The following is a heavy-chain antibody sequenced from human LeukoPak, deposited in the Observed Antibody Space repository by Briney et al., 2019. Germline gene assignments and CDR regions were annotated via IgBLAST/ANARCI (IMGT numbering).Heavy chain of an antibody. CDR1: EFSFSTYA. Sequence: PGGSLRLSCAASEFSFSTYAMNWVRQAPGKGLEWVSAFGGSGGSTYYADSVKGRFTISRDNSKNTLSLQMNSLRAADTAVYYCARDPIFGVVSVYYYMDVWGKGTTVTVSS. CDR3: ARDPIFGVVSVYYYMDV. D-gene: IGHD3-3*01. J-gene: IGHJ6*03. CDR2: FGGSGGST. V-gene: IGHV3-23*01.